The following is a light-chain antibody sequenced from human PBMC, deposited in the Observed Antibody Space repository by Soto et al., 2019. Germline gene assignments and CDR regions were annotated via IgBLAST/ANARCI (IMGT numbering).Light chain of an antibody. V-gene: IGLV1-40*01. Sequence: QSVLTQPPSVSGAPGQRVTISCTGSDSNIGAGDDVPWYQQLPRTAPKLLIHDNTNRPSGVPDRFSASLSGTSASLPITGLQAEDEPNNSCQQYDNILRRSIFGGGTKLPV. CDR3: QQYDNILRRSI. CDR2: DNT. CDR1: DSNIGAGDD. J-gene: IGLJ2*01.